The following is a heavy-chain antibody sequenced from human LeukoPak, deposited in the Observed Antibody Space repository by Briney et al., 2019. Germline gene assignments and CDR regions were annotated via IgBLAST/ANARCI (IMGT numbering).Heavy chain of an antibody. CDR1: GFTFSGSA. D-gene: IGHD2-2*01. J-gene: IGHJ4*02. CDR3: AKEQDIVVVPAAMPLDY. CDR2: IRSKANSYAT. Sequence: GGSLRLSCAASGFTFSGSAMHWVRQASGKGLEWVGRIRSKANSYATAYAASVKGRFTISRDDSKNTAYLQMNSLKTEDTAVYYCAKEQDIVVVPAAMPLDYWGQGTLVTVSS. V-gene: IGHV3-73*01.